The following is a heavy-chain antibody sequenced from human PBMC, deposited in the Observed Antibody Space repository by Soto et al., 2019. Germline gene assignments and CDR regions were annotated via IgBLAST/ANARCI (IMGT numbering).Heavy chain of an antibody. CDR1: GFTFTSDS. CDR3: ARGAALAGKLDL. J-gene: IGHJ4*02. V-gene: IGHV3-21*06. D-gene: IGHD6-19*01. Sequence: PGGSLRLSCEASGFTFTSDSMTWVRQAPGKGLEWVSSISSHGRDIFYADSVKGRFTISRDNAEDSLHLQMNSLTGEDSAVYYCARGAALAGKLDLWGQGTLVTVS. CDR2: ISSHGRDI.